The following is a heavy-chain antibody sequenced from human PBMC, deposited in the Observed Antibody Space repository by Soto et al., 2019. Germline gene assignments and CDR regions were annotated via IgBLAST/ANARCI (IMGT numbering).Heavy chain of an antibody. J-gene: IGHJ3*02. CDR1: GFTFSSYA. CDR3: AKDGDIGTVAAAFDI. V-gene: IGHV3-23*01. D-gene: IGHD6-19*01. CDR2: ISGSGGST. Sequence: ESLKLSCAAAGFTFSSYAMSWVRQAPGKGLEWVSAISGSGGSTYYADSVKGRFTISRDNSKNTLYLQMNSLRAEDTAVYYCAKDGDIGTVAAAFDIWGQGTMVTVSS.